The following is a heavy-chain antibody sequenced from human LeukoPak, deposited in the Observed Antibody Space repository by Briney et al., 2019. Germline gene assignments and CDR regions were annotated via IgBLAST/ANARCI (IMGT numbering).Heavy chain of an antibody. Sequence: PGGSLRLSCAASGFTFSSYAMHWVRQAPGKGLEWVAVISYDGSNKYYADSVKGRLTISRDNSENTFYLQMNGLRVEDTAVYYCARDWGSSGWYNWFDPWGRGTLVTVSS. CDR2: ISYDGSNK. D-gene: IGHD3-16*01. V-gene: IGHV3-30-3*01. CDR3: ARDWGSSGWYNWFDP. J-gene: IGHJ5*02. CDR1: GFTFSSYA.